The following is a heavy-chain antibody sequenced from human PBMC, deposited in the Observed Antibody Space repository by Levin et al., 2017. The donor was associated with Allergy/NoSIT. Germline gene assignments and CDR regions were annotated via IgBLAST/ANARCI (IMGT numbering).Heavy chain of an antibody. V-gene: IGHV2-5*02. D-gene: IGHD6-13*01. CDR2: IYWDDDK. CDR3: AHSLEAAAGRNYGMDV. Sequence: SGPTLVKPTQTLTLTCTFSGFSLSTSGVGVVWIRQPPGKALECLALIYWDDDKRSSPSLKSRLTLSQHTSKNQVVLTMTNMDPVDTAIYCCAHSLEAAAGRNYGMDVWGQGTTVTVSS. J-gene: IGHJ6*02. CDR1: GFSLSTSGVG.